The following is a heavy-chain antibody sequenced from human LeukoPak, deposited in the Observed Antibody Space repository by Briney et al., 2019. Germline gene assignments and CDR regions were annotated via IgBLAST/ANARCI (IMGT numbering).Heavy chain of an antibody. CDR2: INHSGST. Sequence: SETLSLTCAVYGGSFSGYYRSWIRQPPGKGLEWIGEINHSGSTNYNPSLKSRVTISIDTSKNQFSLKLTSVTAADTAVYYCANYDGAPRSWGQGTLVTVSS. CDR3: ANYDGAPRS. J-gene: IGHJ4*02. CDR1: GGSFSGYY. D-gene: IGHD3-16*01. V-gene: IGHV4-34*01.